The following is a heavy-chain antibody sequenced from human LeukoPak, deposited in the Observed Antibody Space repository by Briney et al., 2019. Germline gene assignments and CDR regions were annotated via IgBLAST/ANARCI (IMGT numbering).Heavy chain of an antibody. V-gene: IGHV3-48*03. CDR3: AKVPSPNYYDSSDYYFYFDY. D-gene: IGHD3-22*01. CDR2: ITNTGTTI. CDR1: GFTFSSYE. Sequence: GGSLRLSCVASGFTFSSYEMNWVRQAPGKGLEWVSYITNTGTTIYYADSVKGRFTISRDNTKNSLYLQMNSLRAEDTAVYYCAKVPSPNYYDSSDYYFYFDYWGQGTLVTVSS. J-gene: IGHJ4*02.